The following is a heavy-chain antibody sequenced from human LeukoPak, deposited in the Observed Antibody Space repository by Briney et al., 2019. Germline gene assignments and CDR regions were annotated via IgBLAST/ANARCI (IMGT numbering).Heavy chain of an antibody. CDR3: ARGRSGTDYYYYGVDV. D-gene: IGHD1-1*01. CDR1: GYTFTSYD. J-gene: IGHJ6*02. CDR2: MNPNSGNT. V-gene: IGHV1-8*01. Sequence: GASVKVSCKASGYTFTSYDINWVRQATGQGLEWMGWMNPNSGNTGYAQKFQGRVTMTRNTSISTAYMELSSLRSEDTAVYYCARGRSGTDYYYYGVDVWGQGTTVTVSS.